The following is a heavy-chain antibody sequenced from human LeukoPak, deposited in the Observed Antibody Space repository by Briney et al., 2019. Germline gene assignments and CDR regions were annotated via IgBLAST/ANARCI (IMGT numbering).Heavy chain of an antibody. J-gene: IGHJ4*02. D-gene: IGHD5-24*01. V-gene: IGHV3-53*01. CDR1: GLTVSSNY. Sequence: GGSLRLSCAASGLTVSSNYMSWVRQAPGKGLEWVSVIYSGGSTYDADSVKGRFTISRDNSKNTLYLQMNSLRAEDTAVYYCASPSPGRGDGYNDFDYWGQGTLVTVSS. CDR2: IYSGGST. CDR3: ASPSPGRGDGYNDFDY.